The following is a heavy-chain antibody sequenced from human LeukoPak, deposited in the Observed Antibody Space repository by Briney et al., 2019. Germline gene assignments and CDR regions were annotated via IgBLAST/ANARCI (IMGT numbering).Heavy chain of an antibody. Sequence: GGSLRLSCAASGFTFNSYAMSWVRQAPGKGLEWVSSISLNGGRTYYADFVKGRFTISRDNSKNTLYLQMNSLRVEDTAVYYCLRGDRRDYWGQGTLVTVSS. CDR1: GFTFNSYA. CDR2: ISLNGGRT. J-gene: IGHJ4*02. CDR3: LRGDRRDY. V-gene: IGHV3-23*01.